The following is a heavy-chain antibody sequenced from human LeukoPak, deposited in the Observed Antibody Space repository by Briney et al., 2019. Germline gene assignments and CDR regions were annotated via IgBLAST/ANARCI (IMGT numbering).Heavy chain of an antibody. V-gene: IGHV3-23*01. J-gene: IGHJ4*02. CDR1: GFTFRNYA. CDR2: ITDSGDST. Sequence: GGSLRLSCAASGFTFRNYAMNWVRQAPGKEMEWVSSITDSGDSTYHKESVKGRFSISRDNSKNTLYLQMDTLRAEDTALYYCAKGAPPDNYDSSGYYDYWGQGTLVTVSS. CDR3: AKGAPPDNYDSSGYYDY. D-gene: IGHD3-22*01.